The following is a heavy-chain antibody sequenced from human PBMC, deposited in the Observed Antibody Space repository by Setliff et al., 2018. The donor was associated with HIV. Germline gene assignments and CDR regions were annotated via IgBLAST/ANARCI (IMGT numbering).Heavy chain of an antibody. V-gene: IGHV7-4-1*02. D-gene: IGHD2-21*01. CDR1: GYSFTTYS. Sequence: GASVKVSCKASGYSFTTYSLNWVRQVPGQGVEWMGWISSNTGNPTYAQDLTGRFVFSLDTSVNTAYLQITTLKAEDSAVYYCARANIYSDAFDIWGQGTMVTVS. CDR2: ISSNTGNP. J-gene: IGHJ3*02. CDR3: ARANIYSDAFDI.